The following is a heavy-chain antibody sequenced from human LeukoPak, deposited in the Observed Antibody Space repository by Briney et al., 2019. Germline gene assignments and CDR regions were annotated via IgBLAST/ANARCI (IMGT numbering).Heavy chain of an antibody. CDR2: IYHSGST. V-gene: IGHV4-38-2*01. CDR3: ARRREDYYYDSSGYSFDP. Sequence: SETLSLTCAGSGYSISSGYYWGWIRPPPGKGLEWIGSIYHSGSTYYNPSLKSRVTISVDTSKNQFSLKLSSVTAADTAVYYCARRREDYYYDSSGYSFDPWGQGTLVTVSS. D-gene: IGHD3-22*01. J-gene: IGHJ5*02. CDR1: GYSISSGYY.